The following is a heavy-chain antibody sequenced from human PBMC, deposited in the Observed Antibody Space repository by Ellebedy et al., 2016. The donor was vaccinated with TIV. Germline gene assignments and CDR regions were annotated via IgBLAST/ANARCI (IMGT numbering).Heavy chain of an antibody. Sequence: GGSLRLXXAASGFTFTSHSLSWVRQAPGEGLEWVSAISTSGDTTFYADSVKGRFTISRDNFKNTLNLQMHSLRVEDTAVYYCAKSRNGRATAGDNWGQGTLVTVSS. J-gene: IGHJ4*02. CDR3: AKSRNGRATAGDN. D-gene: IGHD1-26*01. CDR1: GFTFTSHS. CDR2: ISTSGDTT. V-gene: IGHV3-23*01.